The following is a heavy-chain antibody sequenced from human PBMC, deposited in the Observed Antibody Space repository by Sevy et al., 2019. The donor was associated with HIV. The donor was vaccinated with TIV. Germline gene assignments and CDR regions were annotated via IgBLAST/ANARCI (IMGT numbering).Heavy chain of an antibody. V-gene: IGHV4-59*01. CDR1: GGSITSYY. D-gene: IGHD3-10*01. J-gene: IGHJ4*02. CDR2: IYYSGST. Sequence: SETLSLTCTVSGGSITSYYWSWIRQPPGKGLEWTGSIYYSGSTNYNPSLKSRVTISVDTSKNQFSLKLSSVTAADTAVYYCARSPSYGSGSYSFHPVDYWGQGTLVTVSS. CDR3: ARSPSYGSGSYSFHPVDY.